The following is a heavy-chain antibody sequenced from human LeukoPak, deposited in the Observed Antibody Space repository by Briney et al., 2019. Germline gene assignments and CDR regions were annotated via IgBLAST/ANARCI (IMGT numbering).Heavy chain of an antibody. CDR2: ISSGSSYI. CDR3: SRERDFDY. V-gene: IGHV3-21*01. Sequence: GGSLRLSCAASGFTFSSYTMNWVRQAPGKGLEWVSIISSGSSYIHYADSVKGRFTISRDNAKNSLYLQINSPRAEDTAVYYCSRERDFDYWGQGTLVTVSS. CDR1: GFTFSSYT. J-gene: IGHJ4*02.